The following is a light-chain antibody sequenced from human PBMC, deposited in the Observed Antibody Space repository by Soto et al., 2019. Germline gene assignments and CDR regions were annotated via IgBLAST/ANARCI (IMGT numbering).Light chain of an antibody. J-gene: IGKJ1*01. CDR1: QSFTRW. CDR3: QKYNSYLWT. Sequence: DIKMTQSPSTLSASVGDRVTITCRASQSFTRWLAWYQQKPGKAPRLLIYDASNWDIGVPSRFSGSGSGTEFTLTISSLQPDDFATYYCQKYNSYLWTFGQGSKADI. CDR2: DAS. V-gene: IGKV1-5*01.